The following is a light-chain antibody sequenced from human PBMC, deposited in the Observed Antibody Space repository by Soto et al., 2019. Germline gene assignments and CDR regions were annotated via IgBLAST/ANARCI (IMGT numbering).Light chain of an antibody. Sequence: DIQMTQSPSSLSASVGDRVNITCRASQDISDYLVWFQQKPGKVPKSLIYGASSLQSGVPSRFSGSGSGTDFTLNITNLQPEDFATYYCQQYNSYPITFGQGTRLDIK. CDR1: QDISDY. CDR3: QQYNSYPIT. CDR2: GAS. J-gene: IGKJ5*01. V-gene: IGKV1-16*01.